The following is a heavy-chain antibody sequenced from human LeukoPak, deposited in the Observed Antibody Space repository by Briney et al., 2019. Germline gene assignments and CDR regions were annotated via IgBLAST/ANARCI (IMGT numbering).Heavy chain of an antibody. CDR2: IIPILGIA. CDR3: ARDLSYCGGDCSSGGISDY. V-gene: IGHV1-69*04. J-gene: IGHJ4*02. Sequence: GASVKVSCKASGGTFSSYAISWVRQAPGQGLEWMGRIIPILGIANYAQKFQGGVTITADKSTSTAYMELSSLRSEDTAVYYCARDLSYCGGDCSSGGISDYWGQGTLVTVSS. D-gene: IGHD2-21*02. CDR1: GGTFSSYA.